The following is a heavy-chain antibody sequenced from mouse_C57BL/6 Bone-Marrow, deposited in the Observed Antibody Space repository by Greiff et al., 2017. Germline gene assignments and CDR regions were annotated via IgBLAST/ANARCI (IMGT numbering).Heavy chain of an antibody. CDR1: GCTFTSYW. CDR2: INPSNGGT. D-gene: IGHD2-10*02. J-gene: IGHJ3*01. CDR3: ARWGYGNYGAWFAY. V-gene: IGHV1-53*01. Sequence: QVQLQQPGTELVKPGASVKLSCKASGCTFTSYWMHWVKQRPGQGLEWIGNINPSNGGTNYNEKFKSKATLTVDKSSSTAYMQLSSLTSEDSAVYYCARWGYGNYGAWFAYWGQGTLVTVSA.